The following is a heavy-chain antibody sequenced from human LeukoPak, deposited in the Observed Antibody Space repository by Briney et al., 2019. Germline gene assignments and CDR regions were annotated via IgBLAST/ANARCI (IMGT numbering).Heavy chain of an antibody. Sequence: PGGSLRLSCAASGFTFSSYGMHWVRQAPGKGLEWVAVIWYDGSNKYYADSVKGRFTISRDNSKNTLYLQMNSLRDEDTAVYYCARGLDGSFDYWGLGTLVTVSS. J-gene: IGHJ4*02. D-gene: IGHD1-14*01. CDR2: IWYDGSNK. CDR3: ARGLDGSFDY. V-gene: IGHV3-33*01. CDR1: GFTFSSYG.